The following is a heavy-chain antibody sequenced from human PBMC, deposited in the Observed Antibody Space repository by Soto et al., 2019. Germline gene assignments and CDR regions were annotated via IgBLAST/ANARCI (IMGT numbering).Heavy chain of an antibody. Sequence: ASVKVSCKVSGYTLTELSLPWLRQPPGKGLEWMGGFCPEDGETINAQKFQHRAHITDSTSTATPYTGPSTLSSEDTAVYYCATKGRWYVGYYYYGMDVWGQGTTATVTS. CDR3: ATKGRWYVGYYYYGMDV. CDR1: GYTLTELS. CDR2: FCPEDGET. J-gene: IGHJ6*02. V-gene: IGHV1-24*01. D-gene: IGHD6-13*01.